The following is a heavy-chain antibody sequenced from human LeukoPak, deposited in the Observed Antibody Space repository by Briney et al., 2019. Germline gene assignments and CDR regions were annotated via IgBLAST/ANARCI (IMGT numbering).Heavy chain of an antibody. V-gene: IGHV3-74*03. CDR3: VVVVEPPDSDGFDV. CDR1: GFTFGSSW. D-gene: IGHD1-14*01. Sequence: GGSLRLSCAASGFTFGSSWVHWVRQAPGKGLVWVSLINADGGTTSYADSVKGRFTISRDNARNTLSLQMNSLTIEDTAVYYCVVVVEPPDSDGFDVWGQGTMITVSS. J-gene: IGHJ3*01. CDR2: INADGGTT.